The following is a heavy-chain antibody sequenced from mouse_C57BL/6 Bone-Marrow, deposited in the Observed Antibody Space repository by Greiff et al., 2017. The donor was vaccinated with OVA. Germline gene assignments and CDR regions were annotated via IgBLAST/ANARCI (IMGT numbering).Heavy chain of an antibody. CDR3: TISYCNFGDFDY. V-gene: IGHV1-15*01. D-gene: IGHD2-1*01. CDR1: GYTFTDYE. J-gene: IGHJ2*01. CDR2: IDPETGGT. Sequence: VQLVESGAELVRPGASVTLSCKASGYTFTDYEMHWVKQTPVHGLEWMGAIDPETGGTADNQKCNGMAILTADTSSSTAYMELRTLTSEDSALYYCTISYCNFGDFDYWGQGTTLPVSS.